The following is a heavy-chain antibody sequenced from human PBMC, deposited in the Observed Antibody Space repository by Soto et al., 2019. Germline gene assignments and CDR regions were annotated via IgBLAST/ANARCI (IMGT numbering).Heavy chain of an antibody. D-gene: IGHD6-13*01. CDR3: ARRYRAAALSYYYYYYMDV. CDR1: GFTVSSNY. J-gene: IGHJ6*03. CDR2: IYSGGST. Sequence: GGSLRLSCAASGFTVSSNYMSWVRQAPGKGLEWVSVIYSGGSTYYADSVKGRFTISRDNSKNTLYLQMNSLRAEDTAVYYCARRYRAAALSYYYYYYMDVWGKGTTVTVSS. V-gene: IGHV3-66*04.